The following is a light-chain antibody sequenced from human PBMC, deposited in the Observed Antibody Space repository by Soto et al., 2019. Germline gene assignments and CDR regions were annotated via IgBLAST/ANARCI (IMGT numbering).Light chain of an antibody. CDR3: QQYYSYPPLT. V-gene: IGKV1-8*01. J-gene: IGKJ4*01. CDR1: QGISSY. CDR2: AAS. Sequence: AIRMTQSPSSFSASTGDRVTITCRASQGISSYLAWYQQKPGKAPKLLIYAASTLQSGVPSRFSGSGSGTDFTLTISCLQSEEFATYYCQQYYSYPPLTFGGGTKVEI.